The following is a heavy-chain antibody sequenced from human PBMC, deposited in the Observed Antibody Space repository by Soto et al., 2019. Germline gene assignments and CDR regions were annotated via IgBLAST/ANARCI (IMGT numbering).Heavy chain of an antibody. CDR1: GGTFSSYA. D-gene: IGHD6-13*01. V-gene: IGHV1-69*13. CDR3: ARELKSYRSLAARGRSEPFGY. Sequence: SVKVSCKASGGTFSSYAISWVRQAPGQGLEWMGGIIPIFGTANYAQKFQGRVTITADESTSTAYMELSSLRSEDTAVYYCARELKSYRSLAARGRSEPFGYWGQGTLVTV. J-gene: IGHJ4*02. CDR2: IIPIFGTA.